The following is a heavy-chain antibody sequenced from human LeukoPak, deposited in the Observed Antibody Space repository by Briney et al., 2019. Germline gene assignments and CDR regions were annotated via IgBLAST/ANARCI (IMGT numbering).Heavy chain of an antibody. Sequence: ASVKVSCKASGYTFTSYDINWVRQATGQGLEWMGWMNPNSGNTGYAQKFQGRVTITRNTSISTAYMELSSLRSEDTAVYYCARGPALGAWAGDAFDIWGQGTMVTVSS. CDR2: MNPNSGNT. V-gene: IGHV1-8*03. D-gene: IGHD3-16*01. CDR3: ARGPALGAWAGDAFDI. CDR1: GYTFTSYD. J-gene: IGHJ3*02.